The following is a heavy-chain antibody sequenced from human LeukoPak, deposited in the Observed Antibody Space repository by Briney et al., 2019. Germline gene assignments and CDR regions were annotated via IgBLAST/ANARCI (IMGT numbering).Heavy chain of an antibody. D-gene: IGHD3-22*01. CDR1: GGSFSGYY. Sequence: PSETLSLTCAVYGGSFSGYYWSWIRQPPGKGLEWIGEINHSGSTNYNPSLKSRVTISVDTSKNQFSLKLSSVTAADTAVYYCARAGDLYYYDSSGYRVPDAFDIWGQGTMVTVSS. CDR2: INHSGST. J-gene: IGHJ3*02. V-gene: IGHV4-34*01. CDR3: ARAGDLYYYDSSGYRVPDAFDI.